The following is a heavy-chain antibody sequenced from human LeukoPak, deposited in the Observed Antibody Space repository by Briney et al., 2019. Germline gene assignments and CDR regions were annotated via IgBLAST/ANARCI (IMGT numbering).Heavy chain of an antibody. J-gene: IGHJ6*02. CDR3: ARARVNIAAAGTLTSFGMDV. CDR2: IGTAGDT. Sequence: PGGSLRLSCAASGFTFSSYGMPWVRQATGKGLEWVSAIGTAGDTYYPGSVKGRFTISRENSKNSLYLKMNSLRAGDTAVYYCARARVNIAAAGTLTSFGMDVWGQGNTVTVSS. V-gene: IGHV3-13*01. D-gene: IGHD6-13*01. CDR1: GFTFSSYG.